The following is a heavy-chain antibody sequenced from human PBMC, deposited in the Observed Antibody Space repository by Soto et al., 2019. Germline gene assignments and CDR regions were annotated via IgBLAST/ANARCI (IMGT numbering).Heavy chain of an antibody. Sequence: SETLSLTCAVYGGSFSGYYWSWIRQPPGKGLEWIGEINHSGSTNYNPSLKSRVTISVDTSKNQFSLKLSSVTAADTAVYYCARRKETTIFGVVPPLHYGMDVWGQGTTVTVSS. CDR2: INHSGST. CDR3: ARRKETTIFGVVPPLHYGMDV. CDR1: GGSFSGYY. J-gene: IGHJ6*02. V-gene: IGHV4-34*01. D-gene: IGHD3-3*01.